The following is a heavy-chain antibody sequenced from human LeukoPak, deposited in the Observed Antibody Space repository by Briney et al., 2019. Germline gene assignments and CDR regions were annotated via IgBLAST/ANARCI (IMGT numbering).Heavy chain of an antibody. V-gene: IGHV3-21*01. CDR1: GFTFSSYA. Sequence: PGGSLRLSCAASGFTFSSYAMNWVRQAPGKGLEWVSSISSSSSHIYYTDSVKGRFTISRDNAKNSLYLQMNSLRAEDTAVYYCARDGYYGSGSYYKDYYYYGMDVWGQGTTVTVSS. J-gene: IGHJ6*02. CDR3: ARDGYYGSGSYYKDYYYYGMDV. CDR2: ISSSSSHI. D-gene: IGHD3-10*01.